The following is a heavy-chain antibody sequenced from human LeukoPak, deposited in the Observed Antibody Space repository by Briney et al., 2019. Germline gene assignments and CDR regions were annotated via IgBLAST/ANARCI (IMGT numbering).Heavy chain of an antibody. CDR2: INEDATTI. CDR3: VRELNLVWTPGDHFDF. D-gene: IGHD7-27*01. CDR1: GFAFSAYW. J-gene: IGHJ4*02. Sequence: GGSLRLSCAASGFAFSAYWMHWVRQAPGKGLEWVSRINEDATTITYADSVKGRFIISRDNSKKSLYLQMNNLRAEDTAVYYCVRELNLVWTPGDHFDFGGQGTLV. V-gene: IGHV3-74*01.